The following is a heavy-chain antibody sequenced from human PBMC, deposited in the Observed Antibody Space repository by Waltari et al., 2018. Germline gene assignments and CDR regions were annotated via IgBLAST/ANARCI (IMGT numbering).Heavy chain of an antibody. D-gene: IGHD6-19*01. CDR3: AKDQTRHSHGWYKPDH. CDR2: ISNDGTNI. J-gene: IGHJ4*02. Sequence: QVQLVESGGGVVQPGGSRRLSCAASGFTFSSYSMHWVRQAPGKGLEWVAVISNDGTNIYYAESVKGLFTISRDKSNNMLNLEMNSLRVEDTAVYYCAKDQTRHSHGWYKPDHWGQGTLVTVSS. V-gene: IGHV3-30*18. CDR1: GFTFSSYS.